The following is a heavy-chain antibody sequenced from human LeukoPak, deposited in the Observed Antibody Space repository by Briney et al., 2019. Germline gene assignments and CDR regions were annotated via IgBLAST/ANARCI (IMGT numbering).Heavy chain of an antibody. CDR3: AISSGQLVGVKNYGMDV. CDR2: ISAYNGNT. D-gene: IGHD6-13*01. J-gene: IGHJ6*02. CDR1: GYTFTSYG. Sequence: ASVKVSCKASGYTFTSYGISWVRQAPGQGREWMGGISAYNGNTNYAQKLQGRVTMTTDTSTSTAYMELRSLRSDDTAVYYCAISSGQLVGVKNYGMDVWGQGTTVTVSS. V-gene: IGHV1-18*01.